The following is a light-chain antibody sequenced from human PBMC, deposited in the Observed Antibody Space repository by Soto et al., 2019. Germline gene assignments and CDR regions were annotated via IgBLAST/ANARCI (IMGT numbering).Light chain of an antibody. J-gene: IGKJ2*01. CDR1: QSVSSSY. CDR2: GAS. V-gene: IGKV3-20*01. Sequence: EIVLTQSPGTLSLSPGERATLSCRASQSVSSSYLAWYQQKPGQAPRLLIYGASSRATGIPDRFSGSGSGTDFTLTISRLETEDLAVYYCHHYGSSPYTFGQGTKLEIK. CDR3: HHYGSSPYT.